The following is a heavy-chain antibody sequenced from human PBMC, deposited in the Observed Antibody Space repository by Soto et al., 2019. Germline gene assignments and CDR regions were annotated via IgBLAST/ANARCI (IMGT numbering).Heavy chain of an antibody. V-gene: IGHV1-18*01. CDR1: GYTFASYA. Sequence: QVQLVQSGAEVKKPGASVKVSCKASGYTFASYAISWMRQAPGQGLEWMGWISAYNGNTNYAQKLQGRVTMTTDTSTSTANMELRSLRSDDTAVYYSARDPPPPDHWGQGTLVTVSS. CDR3: ARDPPPPDH. CDR2: ISAYNGNT. J-gene: IGHJ4*02.